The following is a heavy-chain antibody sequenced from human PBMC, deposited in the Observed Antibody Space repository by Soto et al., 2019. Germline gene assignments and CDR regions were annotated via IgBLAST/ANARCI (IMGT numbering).Heavy chain of an antibody. Sequence: GGSLRLSCAASGFTFSSYGMHWVRQAPGKGLEWVAVIWYDGSNKYYADSVKGRFTISRDNSKNTLYLQMNSLRAEDTAVYYCARDGGYNRYYYYGMDVWGQGTTVTVSS. CDR2: IWYDGSNK. CDR1: GFTFSSYG. CDR3: ARDGGYNRYYYYGMDV. J-gene: IGHJ6*02. V-gene: IGHV3-33*01. D-gene: IGHD5-12*01.